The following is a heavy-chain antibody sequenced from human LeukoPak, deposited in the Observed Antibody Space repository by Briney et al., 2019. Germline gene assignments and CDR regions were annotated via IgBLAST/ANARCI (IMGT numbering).Heavy chain of an antibody. J-gene: IGHJ4*02. Sequence: SETLSLTCTVSGGSISSYYWSWIRQPPGKGLEWIGYIYYSGSTNYNPSLMSRVTISVDTSKNQFSLKLSSVTAADTAVYYCAKDLGILSGGTETNWGQGTLVTVSS. D-gene: IGHD6-13*01. CDR2: IYYSGST. CDR3: AKDLGILSGGTETN. V-gene: IGHV4-59*01. CDR1: GGSISSYY.